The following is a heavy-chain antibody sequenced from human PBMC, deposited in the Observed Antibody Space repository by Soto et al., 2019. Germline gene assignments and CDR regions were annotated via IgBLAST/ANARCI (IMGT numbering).Heavy chain of an antibody. V-gene: IGHV1-69*01. D-gene: IGHD1-7*01. Sequence: QVQLVQSGAEVKKPGSSVKVSCKASGGTFSSYAISWVRQAPGQGLEWMGGIIPIFGTANYAQKFQGRVTITADDSTGTAYMELSSLRLEDTAGYYCAKSRGWNYLYFDYWGQGTLVTVSS. J-gene: IGHJ4*02. CDR3: AKSRGWNYLYFDY. CDR1: GGTFSSYA. CDR2: IIPIFGTA.